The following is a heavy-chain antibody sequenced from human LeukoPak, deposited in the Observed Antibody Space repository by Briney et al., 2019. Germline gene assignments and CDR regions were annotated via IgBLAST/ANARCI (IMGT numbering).Heavy chain of an antibody. CDR3: AKAIVSEPYYYYYMDV. J-gene: IGHJ6*03. Sequence: PGGSLRLSCAASGFTFSSYGMHWVRQAPGKGLEWVAVISYDGSNKYYADSVKGRFTISRDSSKNTLYLQMNSLRAEDTAVYYCAKAIVSEPYYYYYMDVWGKGTTVTVSS. V-gene: IGHV3-30*18. CDR2: ISYDGSNK. D-gene: IGHD1-26*01. CDR1: GFTFSSYG.